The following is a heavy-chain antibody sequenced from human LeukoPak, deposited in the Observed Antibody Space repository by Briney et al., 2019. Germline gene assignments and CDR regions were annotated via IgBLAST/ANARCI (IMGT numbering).Heavy chain of an antibody. D-gene: IGHD2-2*01. J-gene: IGHJ6*03. CDR3: AKGGYCGGTSCYFYYTDV. CDR2: ISGRGGST. V-gene: IGHV3-23*01. CDR1: GFTFSSYA. Sequence: GGSLRLSCAASGFTFSSYAMSWVRQAPGKGLEWVSGISGRGGSTYSADYLKGRFTISRDNSKNTLYLQMNNLRAEDTAEYYCAKGGYCGGTSCYFYYTDVWGKGTTVTVSS.